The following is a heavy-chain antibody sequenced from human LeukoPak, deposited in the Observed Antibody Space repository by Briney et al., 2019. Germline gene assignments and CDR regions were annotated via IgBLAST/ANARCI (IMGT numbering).Heavy chain of an antibody. CDR3: ANEIRPNDY. CDR1: GFTVSSNY. CDR2: ISISGTKT. J-gene: IGHJ4*02. V-gene: IGHV3-23*01. Sequence: GGSLRLSCAASGFTVSSNYMTWVRQAPGKGLEWVSAISISGTKTYYADSVKGRFTISRDNSKNTLYLQMNSLRVEDTAVYYCANEIRPNDYWGQGTLVTVSS.